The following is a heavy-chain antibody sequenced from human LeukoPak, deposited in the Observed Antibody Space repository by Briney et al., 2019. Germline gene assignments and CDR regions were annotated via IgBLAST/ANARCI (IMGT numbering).Heavy chain of an antibody. Sequence: ASVKVSCKASGYTFTGYYMHCVRQAPVQGLEWMGVISPSGGSTTYAQKFQGRVTLTRDMSTSTDYLELSSLRSEDTAVYYCARDNSVRDEAWSFNPWGQGTLVTVSS. CDR3: ARDNSVRDEAWSFNP. J-gene: IGHJ5*02. V-gene: IGHV1-46*01. CDR1: GYTFTGYY. CDR2: ISPSGGST. D-gene: IGHD5-24*01.